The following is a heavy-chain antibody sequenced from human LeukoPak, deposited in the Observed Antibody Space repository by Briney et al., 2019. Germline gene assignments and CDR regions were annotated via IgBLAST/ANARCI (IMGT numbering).Heavy chain of an antibody. J-gene: IGHJ6*03. D-gene: IGHD1-26*01. Sequence: ASVKVSCKASGYTFTSYGISRVRQAPGQGLEWMGWISAYNGNTNYAQKLQGRVTMTTDTSTSTAYMELRSLRSDDTAVYYCASLDSGSYEYYYYYYMDVWGKGTTVTVSS. CDR1: GYTFTSYG. CDR2: ISAYNGNT. V-gene: IGHV1-18*01. CDR3: ASLDSGSYEYYYYYYMDV.